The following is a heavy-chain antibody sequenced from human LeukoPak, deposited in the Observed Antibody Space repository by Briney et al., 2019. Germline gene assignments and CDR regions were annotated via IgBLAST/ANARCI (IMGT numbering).Heavy chain of an antibody. Sequence: PSETLSLTCTVSGGSISSSTHYWGWIPQPPGKGLEGIGTIYYVGITYYNPSPKSRVTISVDTSKNQISLKLISATAADTAVYYCGGREWTPARVPFFDYWGQGSLVTVS. CDR2: IYYVGIT. V-gene: IGHV4-39*01. J-gene: IGHJ4*02. CDR3: GGREWTPARVPFFDY. D-gene: IGHD3-3*01. CDR1: GGSISSSTHY.